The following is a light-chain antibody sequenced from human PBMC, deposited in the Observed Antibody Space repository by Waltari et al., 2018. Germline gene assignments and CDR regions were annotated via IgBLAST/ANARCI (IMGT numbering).Light chain of an antibody. CDR3: ASYTSSDSFVV. J-gene: IGLJ2*01. V-gene: IGLV2-14*03. CDR2: DVT. CDR1: SSDIGYYNF. Sequence: QSALTQPAAVSGSPGQSITISCPGTSSDIGYYNFVSWYQHHPGEAPKLVIYDVTKRPSGISNRFSGSKSGNTASLTISGLQAEDEANYVCASYTSSDSFVVFGGGTKLTVL.